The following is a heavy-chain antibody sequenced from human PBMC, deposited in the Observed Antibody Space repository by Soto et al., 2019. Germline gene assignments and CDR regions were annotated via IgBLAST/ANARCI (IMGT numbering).Heavy chain of an antibody. CDR1: GGSISSSSYY. J-gene: IGHJ6*02. Sequence: SETLSLTCTVSGGSISSSSYYWGWIRQPPGKGLEWIGSIYYSGSTYYNPSLKSRVTISVDTSKNQFSLKLSSVTAADTAVYYCASGYHPNYYYYYGMDVCGQGTTVTV. CDR3: ASGYHPNYYYYYGMDV. V-gene: IGHV4-39*01. CDR2: IYYSGST. D-gene: IGHD5-12*01.